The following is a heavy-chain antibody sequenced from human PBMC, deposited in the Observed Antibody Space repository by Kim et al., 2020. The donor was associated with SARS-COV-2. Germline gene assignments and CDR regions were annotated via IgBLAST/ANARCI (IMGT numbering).Heavy chain of an antibody. Sequence: GGSLRLSCAASGFTFSSYPMSWVRQAPGKGLEWVSAISGSGGSTYYADSVKGRFTISRDNSKNTLYLQMNSLRAEDTAVYYCAKDKHGSGSYYLKDAFDIWGQGTMVTVSS. CDR2: ISGSGGST. CDR3: AKDKHGSGSYYLKDAFDI. D-gene: IGHD3-10*01. J-gene: IGHJ3*02. CDR1: GFTFSSYP. V-gene: IGHV3-23*01.